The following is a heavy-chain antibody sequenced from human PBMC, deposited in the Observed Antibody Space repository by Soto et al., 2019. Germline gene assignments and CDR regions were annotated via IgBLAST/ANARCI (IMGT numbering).Heavy chain of an antibody. CDR3: TASYRDYVGSAFDI. CDR2: IKSKTDGGTI. Sequence: QLVVSGGGLVKPGGSLRLSCAASGFTFSHAWMNWVRQAPGKGLEWVGRIKSKTDGGTIDYAAPVKGRFTISRDDSENTLYLQMNSLKTEDTAVYYCTASYRDYVGSAFDIWGQGIMVTVSS. V-gene: IGHV3-15*07. J-gene: IGHJ3*02. CDR1: GFTFSHAW. D-gene: IGHD4-17*01.